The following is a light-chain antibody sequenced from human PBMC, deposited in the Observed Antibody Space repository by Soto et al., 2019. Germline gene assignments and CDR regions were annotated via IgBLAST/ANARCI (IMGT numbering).Light chain of an antibody. CDR2: DSS. J-gene: IGKJ3*01. CDR1: QSISSS. V-gene: IGKV1-5*01. Sequence: DIQMTQSPSTLSASVGDRVTISCRTSQSISSSLAWYQQKPGKVPKLLIYDSSSLETGVPSRFSGSGSGTEFALTISSLQPDDFAIYYCQHYISHPRTFGPGTKVDVQ. CDR3: QHYISHPRT.